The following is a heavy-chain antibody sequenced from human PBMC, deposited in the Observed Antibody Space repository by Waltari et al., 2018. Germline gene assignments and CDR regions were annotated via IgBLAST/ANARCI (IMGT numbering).Heavy chain of an antibody. CDR2: SSFDGSDE. J-gene: IGHJ4*02. D-gene: IGHD5-18*01. CDR3: ARDGPLQIQSWYSFDY. Sequence: QVQLVESGGGVVHPGRSLRLSCEASGFTFSYHAMHWVRQPPGKGLWWVAGSSFDGSDEYYLDSVRGRFTISRDDSKGTVNLQMNSLRPEDTAVYYCARDGPLQIQSWYSFDYWGQGSLVTVSS. V-gene: IGHV3-30-3*01. CDR1: GFTFSYHA.